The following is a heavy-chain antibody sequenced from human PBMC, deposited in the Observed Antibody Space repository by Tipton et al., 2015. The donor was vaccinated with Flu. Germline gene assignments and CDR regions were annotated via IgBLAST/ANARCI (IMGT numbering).Heavy chain of an antibody. J-gene: IGHJ4*02. CDR3: ARGPPGPSIRAYYFDI. CDR2: INSSGIT. Sequence: TLSLTCTVSGGSLSSFYWTWIRQPAGKGLEWIGRINSSGITNYKSSLKSRVTISTDTSTNQVSLKMNSVIAADTAVYYCARGPPGPSIRAYYFDIWGQGALVTVSS. V-gene: IGHV4-4*07. D-gene: IGHD2-21*01. CDR1: GGSLSSFY.